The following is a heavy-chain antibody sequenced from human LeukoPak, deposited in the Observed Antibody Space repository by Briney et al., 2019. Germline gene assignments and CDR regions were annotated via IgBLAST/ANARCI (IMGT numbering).Heavy chain of an antibody. J-gene: IGHJ5*02. Sequence: ASVKVSCKASGYTFTNYDINWVRLAPGQGPEWMGWMNPPSGNTGYAQKFQGRVTITRDTSISTAYMELSSLRSEDAAVYYCARDFGGNSGWFDPWGQGTLVAVSS. CDR2: MNPPSGNT. CDR3: ARDFGGNSGWFDP. CDR1: GYTFTNYD. V-gene: IGHV1-8*01. D-gene: IGHD4-23*01.